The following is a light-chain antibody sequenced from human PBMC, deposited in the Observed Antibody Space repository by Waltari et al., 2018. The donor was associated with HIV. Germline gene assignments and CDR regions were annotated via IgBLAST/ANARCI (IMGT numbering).Light chain of an antibody. J-gene: IGLJ1*01. CDR1: SDDVGGYNF. Sequence: QSALTQPASVSGSPGQSITISCTGTSDDVGGYNFFSWYRQHPGKVPKLIISEVTNRTSGTPDRFSGSKSGNTASLTISGLQAEDDGDYFCCSYTRTTSYVFGTGTTVTAL. CDR3: CSYTRTTSYV. CDR2: EVT. V-gene: IGLV2-14*01.